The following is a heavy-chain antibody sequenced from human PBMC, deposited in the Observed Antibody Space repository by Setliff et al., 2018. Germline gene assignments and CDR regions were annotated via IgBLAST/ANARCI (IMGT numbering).Heavy chain of an antibody. D-gene: IGHD3-22*01. CDR2: INHSGST. J-gene: IGHJ3*02. CDR1: GGSFSGYY. Sequence: PSETLSLTCAVYGGSFSGYYWSWIRQPPGKGLEWIGEINHSGSTNYNPSLKSRVTISIDTSKNQFSLYLTSATAADTAVYYCARWHYYDNGATYAFDIWGQGTLVTVSS. CDR3: ARWHYYDNGATYAFDI. V-gene: IGHV4-34*01.